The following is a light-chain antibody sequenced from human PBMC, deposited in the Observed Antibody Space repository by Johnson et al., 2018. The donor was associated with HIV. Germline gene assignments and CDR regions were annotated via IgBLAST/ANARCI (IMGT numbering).Light chain of an antibody. J-gene: IGLJ1*01. V-gene: IGLV1-51*02. CDR2: KNN. Sequence: QSALTQSPSVSAAPGQKVTISCSGSSSTIGDNYVSWYQVLPGTAPKLLIYKNNQRPSGIPDRFSGSKSGTSATLGITGLQTGDEADYYCGTWDTSLIVGGVFGTGTRVSVL. CDR3: GTWDTSLIVGGV. CDR1: SSTIGDNY.